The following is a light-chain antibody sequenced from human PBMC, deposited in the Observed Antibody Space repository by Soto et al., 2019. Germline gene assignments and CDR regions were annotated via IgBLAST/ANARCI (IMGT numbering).Light chain of an antibody. V-gene: IGKV3-15*01. CDR2: GAS. CDR1: QSVSTK. Sequence: EIVLTQSPGPLSVSPGERATLSCRASQSVSTKLAGYQQKTGQAPRLLFYGASTGATGIPARFSGSGSETEFTLSISSLQSEDFAVYYCQQYNNWPGTFGQGTKVEIK. CDR3: QQYNNWPGT. J-gene: IGKJ1*01.